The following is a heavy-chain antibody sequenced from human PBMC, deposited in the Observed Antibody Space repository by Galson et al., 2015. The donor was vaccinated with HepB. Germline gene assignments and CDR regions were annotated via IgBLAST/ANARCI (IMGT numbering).Heavy chain of an antibody. J-gene: IGHJ4*02. Sequence: SLRLSCAASGFTLSTYAMHWVRQAPGKGLEWVAIIWFDGSNKYYADSVKGRFTISGDNSKNTLYLQMNTLRAEDTAVYYCARVRDGYNYRGFDYWGQGTLVTVSS. CDR1: GFTLSTYA. D-gene: IGHD5-24*01. CDR2: IWFDGSNK. CDR3: ARVRDGYNYRGFDY. V-gene: IGHV3-33*01.